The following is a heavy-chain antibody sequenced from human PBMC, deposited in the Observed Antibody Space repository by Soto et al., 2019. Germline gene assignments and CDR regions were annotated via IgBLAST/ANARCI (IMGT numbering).Heavy chain of an antibody. Sequence: SETLSLTCTVSGGSISSSSYYWGWIRQPPGKGLEWIGSIYYSGSTYYNPSLKSRVTISVDTSKNQFSLKLSSVTAADTAVYYCARGDAATAMVKDWGQGTLVTVSS. D-gene: IGHD5-18*01. CDR1: GGSISSSSYY. CDR3: ARGDAATAMVKD. J-gene: IGHJ4*02. V-gene: IGHV4-39*01. CDR2: IYYSGST.